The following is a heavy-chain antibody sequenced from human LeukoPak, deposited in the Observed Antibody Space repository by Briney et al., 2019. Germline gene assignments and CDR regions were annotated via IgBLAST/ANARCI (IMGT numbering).Heavy chain of an antibody. D-gene: IGHD3-10*01. Sequence: AGGSLRLSCAASGFTFSNYEMNWVRQAPGKGLEWVSYISSSGNTIYYADSVKGRFTISRDSAKNSLYLQMNSLRAEDTAVYYCARDSGSYYPFRYWGQGTLVTVSS. CDR2: ISSSGNTI. CDR1: GFTFSNYE. V-gene: IGHV3-48*03. J-gene: IGHJ4*02. CDR3: ARDSGSYYPFRY.